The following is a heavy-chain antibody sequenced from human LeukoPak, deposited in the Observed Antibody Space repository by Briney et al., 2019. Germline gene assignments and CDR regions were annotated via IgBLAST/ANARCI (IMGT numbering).Heavy chain of an antibody. Sequence: ASVKVSCKASGGTFSSYAISWVRQAPGQGLEWMGRIIPIFGTANYAQKFQGRVTITTDESSSTAYMELSSLRSEDTAVYYCARDVYSYGPRGYYYYYMDVWGKGTTVTVSS. CDR1: GGTFSSYA. CDR2: IIPIFGTA. V-gene: IGHV1-69*05. J-gene: IGHJ6*03. D-gene: IGHD5-18*01. CDR3: ARDVYSYGPRGYYYYYMDV.